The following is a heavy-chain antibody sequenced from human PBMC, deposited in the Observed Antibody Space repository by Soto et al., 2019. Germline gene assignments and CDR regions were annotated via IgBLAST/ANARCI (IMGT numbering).Heavy chain of an antibody. Sequence: GGSLRLSCAASGFTVSSNYMSWVRQAPGKGLEWVSVIYSGGSTYYADSVKGRFTISRDNPKNTLYLQMNSLRAEDTAVYYCAGAPPPYDYGGLRTELDVWGQGTTVTVSS. D-gene: IGHD4-17*01. CDR3: AGAPPPYDYGGLRTELDV. V-gene: IGHV3-53*01. J-gene: IGHJ6*02. CDR1: GFTVSSNY. CDR2: IYSGGST.